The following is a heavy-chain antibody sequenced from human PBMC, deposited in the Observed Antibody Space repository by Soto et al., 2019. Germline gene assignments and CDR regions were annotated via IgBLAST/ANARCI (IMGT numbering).Heavy chain of an antibody. CDR3: ATRIAAAGTGYYFDY. J-gene: IGHJ4*02. CDR2: ISTYNGDT. Sequence: ASVKVSCKASGYTFTRSGISWVRQAPGQGLEWMGWISTYNGDTNYAQTFRGRVTMTTDTSTSTVYMELSSLRSEDTAVYYCATRIAAAGTGYYFDYWGQGTLVTVSS. CDR1: GYTFTRSG. D-gene: IGHD6-13*01. V-gene: IGHV1-18*01.